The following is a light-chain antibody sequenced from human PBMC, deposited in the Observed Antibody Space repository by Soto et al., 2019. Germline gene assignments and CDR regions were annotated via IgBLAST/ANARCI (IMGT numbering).Light chain of an antibody. V-gene: IGKV1-5*03. CDR1: QSISSW. Sequence: DIQMTQSPSTLSASVGDRVTITCRASQSISSWLAWYQQKPGKAPKLLIYKASTLESGVPSNFSGSGSGTELSLTLSSLQPEDFATYYCQQYNSYPWTFGQGTKVDI. CDR3: QQYNSYPWT. J-gene: IGKJ1*01. CDR2: KAS.